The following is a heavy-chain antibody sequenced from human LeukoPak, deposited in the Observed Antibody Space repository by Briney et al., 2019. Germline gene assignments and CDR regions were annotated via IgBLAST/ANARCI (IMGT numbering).Heavy chain of an antibody. Sequence: GGSLRLSCAASGFTFSSYSMNWVRQAPGKGLEWVAVIWYDGSNKYYADSVKGRFTISRDNSKNTLYLQMNGLRAEDTAVYYCARDRTHYADYWGQGTLVTVSS. CDR3: ARDRTHYADY. J-gene: IGHJ4*02. CDR1: GFTFSSYS. CDR2: IWYDGSNK. V-gene: IGHV3-33*08.